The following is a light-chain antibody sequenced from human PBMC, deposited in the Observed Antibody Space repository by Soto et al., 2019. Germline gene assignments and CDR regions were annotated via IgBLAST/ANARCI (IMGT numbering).Light chain of an antibody. CDR1: QRITNS. CDR2: SAS. J-gene: IGKJ3*01. V-gene: IGKV1-39*01. CDR3: QQSYNPPFS. Sequence: DLQMTQSPPSLSASVGDRVTITCRASQRITNSLNWYQQKPGKAPKLLIFSASNLQGGVPSRFSGSGSGTDFTLTISSLQPEDFASYYCQQSYNPPFSFGPGTKVDIK.